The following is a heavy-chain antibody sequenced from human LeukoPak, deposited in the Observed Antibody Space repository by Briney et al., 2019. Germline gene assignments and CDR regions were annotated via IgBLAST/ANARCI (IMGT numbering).Heavy chain of an antibody. CDR2: IGTIISTT. CDR1: GFTFGSYE. Sequence: GGSLRLSCAASGFTFGSYEMNWVRQAPGKGLEWVAYIGTIISTTYYADSVKGRFTISRDNAKNSLYLQMNSLRAEDTAVYYCARGQHEGFDIWGQGTMITVSS. CDR3: ARGQHEGFDI. D-gene: IGHD2-2*01. J-gene: IGHJ3*02. V-gene: IGHV3-48*03.